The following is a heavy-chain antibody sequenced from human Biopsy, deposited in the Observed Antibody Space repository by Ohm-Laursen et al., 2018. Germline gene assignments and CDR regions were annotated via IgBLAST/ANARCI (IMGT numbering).Heavy chain of an antibody. CDR3: ATAAYAPPYFDL. Sequence: GSLRLSCAASGVTPSGYAMNWVRQAPGKGLEWVSSITGGGNYINYADSVRGRFTISRDNSKNSVYLVMSSLRAEDTAVYFCATAAYAPPYFDLWGRGTVVTVSS. D-gene: IGHD4-17*01. CDR2: ITGGGNYI. V-gene: IGHV3-21*06. CDR1: GVTPSGYA. J-gene: IGHJ4*02.